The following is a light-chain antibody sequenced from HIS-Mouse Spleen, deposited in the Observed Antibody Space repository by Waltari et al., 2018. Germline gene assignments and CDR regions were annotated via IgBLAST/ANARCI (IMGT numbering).Light chain of an antibody. CDR2: EAS. V-gene: IGKV3-11*01. CDR3: QQRSNWPVT. CDR1: QSVSSY. J-gene: IGKJ1*01. Sequence: EIVLTQSPATLSLSPGERATLSCRASQSVSSYLAWYQQKPGQAPRLLSYEASNRATGIPARFSGSGSGTDFTLTISSLEPEDFAVYYCQQRSNWPVTFGQGTKVEIK.